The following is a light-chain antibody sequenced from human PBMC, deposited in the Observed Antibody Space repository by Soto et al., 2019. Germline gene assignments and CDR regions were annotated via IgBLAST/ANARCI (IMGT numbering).Light chain of an antibody. CDR2: DAS. CDR1: QSIRYW. J-gene: IGKJ1*01. V-gene: IGKV1-5*01. Sequence: DIPMTQSPYILSASVADRITSTCRASQSIRYWMAWYQHKPGKAPKLLIYDASTLESGVTTRFSGSGSGTEFTLTISSLHPDDFATYYCQQYNILSTFGQGTMVDIK. CDR3: QQYNILST.